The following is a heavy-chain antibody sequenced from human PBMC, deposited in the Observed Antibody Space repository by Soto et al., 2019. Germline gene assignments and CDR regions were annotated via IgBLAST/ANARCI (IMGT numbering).Heavy chain of an antibody. Sequence: LRLSCAASGFTVSSNYMIWIRQHPGKGLEWIGYIYYSGSTYYNPSLKSRVTISVDTSKNHFSLKLSSVTAADTAVYYCARVVSGFLEWLFPTSFDYWGQGTLVTVSS. D-gene: IGHD3-3*01. V-gene: IGHV4-31*02. CDR1: GFTVSSNY. CDR2: IYYSGST. CDR3: ARVVSGFLEWLFPTSFDY. J-gene: IGHJ4*02.